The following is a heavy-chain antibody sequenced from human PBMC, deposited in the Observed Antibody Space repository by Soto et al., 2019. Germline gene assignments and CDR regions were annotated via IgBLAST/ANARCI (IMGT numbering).Heavy chain of an antibody. CDR3: ARVERELRHGAFDT. D-gene: IGHD1-26*01. CDR2: IYSGGST. V-gene: IGHV3-53*01. J-gene: IGHJ3*02. CDR1: GFTVSSNY. Sequence: GGSLRLSCAASGFTVSSNYMSWVRHAPGKGLEWVSVIYSGGSTYYADYVKGRFTISRDNSKNTLYLQMNRLRAEDTAVYYCARVERELRHGAFDTWDQGTMVTVSS.